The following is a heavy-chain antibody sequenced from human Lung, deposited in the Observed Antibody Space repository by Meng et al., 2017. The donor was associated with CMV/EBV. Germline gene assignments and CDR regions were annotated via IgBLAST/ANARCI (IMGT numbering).Heavy chain of an antibody. V-gene: IGHV3-21*01. Sequence: GQGGGLGGGLLKPGGSLSLSCAVAGFTLSDSNRNWGRQAPGKGLEWVSSISSGSTSIYYADSVKGRFTISRDNAKNSLYLQMNSLRAEDTALYYCATDKGEGFDPWGQGTLVTVSS. CDR2: ISSGSTSI. D-gene: IGHD2-21*01. J-gene: IGHJ5*02. CDR1: GFTLSDSN. CDR3: ATDKGEGFDP.